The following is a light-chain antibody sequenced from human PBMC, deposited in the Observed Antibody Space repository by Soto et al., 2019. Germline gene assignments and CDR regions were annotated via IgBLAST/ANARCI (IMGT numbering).Light chain of an antibody. Sequence: EIVLTQSPGTLSLSPGERATLSCRASQSVSSTYLAWYQQTPGQAPRLLIYGASSRATGIPDGCSGSGSGTDFTLTISSLEPEDFAVYYDQQHDNWALTFGGGTKVEIK. CDR1: QSVSSTY. J-gene: IGKJ4*02. CDR3: QQHDNWALT. CDR2: GAS. V-gene: IGKV3-20*01.